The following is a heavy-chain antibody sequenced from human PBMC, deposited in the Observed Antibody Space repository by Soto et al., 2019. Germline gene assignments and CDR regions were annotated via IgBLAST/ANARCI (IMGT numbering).Heavy chain of an antibody. J-gene: IGHJ6*02. CDR3: AREGYSSGSSYYYYGMDV. CDR2: IYYSGST. CDR1: GGSISSYY. V-gene: IGHV4-59*01. D-gene: IGHD6-19*01. Sequence: SETLSLTCTVSGGSISSYYWSWIRQPPGKGLEWIGYIYYSGSTNYNPSLKSRVTISVDTSKNQFSLKLSSVTAADTAVYYCAREGYSSGSSYYYYGMDVWGQGATVTVSS.